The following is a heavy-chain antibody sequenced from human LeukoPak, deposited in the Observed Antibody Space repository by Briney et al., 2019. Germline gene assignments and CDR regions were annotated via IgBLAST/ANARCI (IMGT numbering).Heavy chain of an antibody. V-gene: IGHV3-30*18. CDR1: GFTFSSYG. Sequence: GRSLSLSCAASGFTFSSYGMHWVRQAPGKGLEWVAVISYDGSNKYYADSVKGRFTISRDNSKNTLYLQMNSLRAEDTAVYYCAKDSGSSGWENYYYYGMDVWGQGTTVTVSS. CDR3: AKDSGSSGWENYYYYGMDV. CDR2: ISYDGSNK. D-gene: IGHD6-19*01. J-gene: IGHJ6*02.